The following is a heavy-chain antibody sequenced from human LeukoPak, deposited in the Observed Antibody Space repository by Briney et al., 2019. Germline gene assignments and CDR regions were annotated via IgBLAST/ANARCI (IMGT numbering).Heavy chain of an antibody. J-gene: IGHJ4*02. CDR3: ARSPSSWRRRFDY. V-gene: IGHV4-34*01. CDR1: GGSFSGYY. Sequence: PSETLSLTCAVYGGSFSGYYWSWIRQPPGKGLEWIGEINHSGSTNYNPSLKSRVTIPVDTSKNQFSLKLSSVTAADTAVYYCARSPSSWRRRFDYWGQGTLVTVSS. D-gene: IGHD6-13*01. CDR2: INHSGST.